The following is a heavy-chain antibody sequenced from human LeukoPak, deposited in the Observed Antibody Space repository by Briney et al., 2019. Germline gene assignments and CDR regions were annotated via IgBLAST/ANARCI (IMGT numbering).Heavy chain of an antibody. CDR2: IDPNSGGT. J-gene: IGHJ4*02. Sequence: ASVKVSCKAFGYTFTGYYLHWVRQAPGQGLEWMGWIDPNSGGTNYAQTFQGRVTMTRDTSISTAYMELSRLRSDNTAVYYCARDPSTRYYTDYWGQGTLVTVSS. D-gene: IGHD2-2*01. V-gene: IGHV1-2*02. CDR1: GYTFTGYY. CDR3: ARDPSTRYYTDY.